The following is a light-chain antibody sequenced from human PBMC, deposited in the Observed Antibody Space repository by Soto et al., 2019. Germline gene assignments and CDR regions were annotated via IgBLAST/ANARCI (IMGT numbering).Light chain of an antibody. V-gene: IGLV1-40*01. CDR1: SSNIGAGYD. J-gene: IGLJ3*02. CDR3: QSYDSRLSVWV. CDR2: GNS. Sequence: QSVLTQPPSVSGAPGQRVNISCTGSSSNIGAGYDVHWYQQLPGTAPKLLIYGNSNRPSGVPDRFSGSKSGTSASLAITGLQAENEADYYCQSYDSRLSVWVFGGGTQLTVL.